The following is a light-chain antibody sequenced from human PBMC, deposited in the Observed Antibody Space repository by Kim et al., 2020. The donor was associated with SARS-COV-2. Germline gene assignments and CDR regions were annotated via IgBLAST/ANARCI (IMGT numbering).Light chain of an antibody. V-gene: IGLV1-40*01. J-gene: IGLJ1*01. CDR2: SNS. CDR1: SSNIGAGYD. CDR3: QSYDSSLSAHV. Sequence: QSVLTQPPSVSGAPGQRVTISCTGSSSNIGAGYDVHWYQQLPGTAPKLLIYSNSNRPSGVPDRFSGSKSGTSASLAITGLQAEDEADYYCQSYDSSLSAHVFGTGTKVTVL.